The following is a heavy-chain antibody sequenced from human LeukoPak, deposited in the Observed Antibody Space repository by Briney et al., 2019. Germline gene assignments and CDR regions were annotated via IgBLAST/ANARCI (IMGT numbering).Heavy chain of an antibody. CDR2: IIPIFGTA. D-gene: IGHD6-6*01. Sequence: SVKVSCKASGGTFRSYAISWVRQAPGQGLEWMGGIIPIFGTANYAQKFQGRVTITADESTSTAYMELSSLRSEDTAVYYCARAHLGIAARPGAFDIWGQGTMVTVSS. J-gene: IGHJ3*02. CDR3: ARAHLGIAARPGAFDI. CDR1: GGTFRSYA. V-gene: IGHV1-69*13.